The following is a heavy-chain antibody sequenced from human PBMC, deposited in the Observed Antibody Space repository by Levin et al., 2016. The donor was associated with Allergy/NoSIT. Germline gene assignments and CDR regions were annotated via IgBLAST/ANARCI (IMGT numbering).Heavy chain of an antibody. Sequence: SETLSLTCTVSGDSINTGSYYWSWIRQPAGKGLEWLGRIYTDGSTNYNPSLKGRVTISVDTSKNQFSLKLTSVTAADTAVYYCARGRISFYGMDVWGQGTTVTVSS. V-gene: IGHV4-61*02. J-gene: IGHJ6*02. CDR2: IYTDGST. CDR3: ARGRISFYGMDV. CDR1: GDSINTGSYY.